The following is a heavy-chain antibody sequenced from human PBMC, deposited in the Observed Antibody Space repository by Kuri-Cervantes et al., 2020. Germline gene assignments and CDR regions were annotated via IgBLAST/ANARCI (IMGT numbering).Heavy chain of an antibody. D-gene: IGHD1-14*01. Sequence: GESLKISCAASGFTFSSYSMNWVRQAPGKGLEWVSYISSSSSTIYYADSVKGRFTISRDNSKNTLYLQMNSLRAEDTAVYYCAKGDLGIPLGFDYWGQGTLVTVSS. V-gene: IGHV3-48*01. CDR3: AKGDLGIPLGFDY. CDR2: ISSSSSTI. J-gene: IGHJ4*02. CDR1: GFTFSSYS.